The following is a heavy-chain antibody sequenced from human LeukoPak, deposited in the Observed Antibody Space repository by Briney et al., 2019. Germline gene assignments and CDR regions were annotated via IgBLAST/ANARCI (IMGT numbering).Heavy chain of an antibody. CDR1: GGSIDSTNW. J-gene: IGHJ4*02. Sequence: SETLSLTCDVSGGSIDSTNWWNWVRQPPGKGLEWVGEIHHDGRINYNPSLKSRVTLSVDKSKNQFSLRLNSVTAADTAMYYCARSHDHLWGNYPDYWGQGTLVTVSS. CDR2: IHHDGRI. CDR3: ARSHDHLWGNYPDY. V-gene: IGHV4/OR15-8*01. D-gene: IGHD3-16*02.